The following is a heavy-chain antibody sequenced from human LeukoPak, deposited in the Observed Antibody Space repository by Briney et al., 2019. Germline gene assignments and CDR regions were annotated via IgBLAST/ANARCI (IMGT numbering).Heavy chain of an antibody. CDR2: IKQDGSER. J-gene: IGHJ4*02. Sequence: GGSLRLSCAASGFTFSTYWMSWVRQAPGKGLEWVANIKQDGSERYYVDSVKGRFTISRDNAKNSLFLQMNSLRAEDTAVYYCARAGSFSSSYGISWDYWGQGALVAVSS. V-gene: IGHV3-7*01. CDR3: ARAGSFSSSYGISWDY. D-gene: IGHD2-15*01. CDR1: GFTFSTYW.